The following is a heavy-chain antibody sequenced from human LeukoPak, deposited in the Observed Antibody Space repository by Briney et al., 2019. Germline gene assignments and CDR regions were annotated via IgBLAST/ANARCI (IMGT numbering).Heavy chain of an antibody. D-gene: IGHD6-19*01. CDR1: GFPFNNYW. J-gene: IGHJ5*02. V-gene: IGHV3-74*01. CDR3: ARAGASGWYAAGWFDP. CDR2: INNDGRNT. Sequence: PGGSLRLSCAASGFPFNNYWIHWVRQAPGEGLMWVSSINNDGRNTRYAASVQGRFNISRDNAKNTLSLQMNSLRDDDTAVYYCARAGASGWYAAGWFDPWGQGTLVTVSS.